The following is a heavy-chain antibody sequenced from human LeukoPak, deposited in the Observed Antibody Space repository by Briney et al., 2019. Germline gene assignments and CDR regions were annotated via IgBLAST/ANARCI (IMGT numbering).Heavy chain of an antibody. CDR2: IYTSGST. CDR1: GASISSFY. CDR3: ARGQRLGYYYYYMDV. J-gene: IGHJ6*03. D-gene: IGHD7-27*01. Sequence: SETLSLTCTVSGASISSFYWTWIRQPAGKGLEWIGRIYTSGSTNYNPSLKSRVTISVGKSENQFSLKLTSVTAADTAVYYCARGQRLGYYYYYMDVWGKGTTVTVSS. V-gene: IGHV4-4*07.